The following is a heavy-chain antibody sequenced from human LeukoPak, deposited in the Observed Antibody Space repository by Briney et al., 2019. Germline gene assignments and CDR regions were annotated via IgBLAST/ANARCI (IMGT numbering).Heavy chain of an antibody. J-gene: IGHJ5*02. CDR3: ARLLGYPDWFDP. CDR2: IYYSGST. D-gene: IGHD2-15*01. CDR1: GGSISSSSYC. V-gene: IGHV4-39*01. Sequence: PSETLSPTCTVSGGSISSSSYCWGWIRQPPGKGLEWIGSIYYSGSTYYNPSLKSRVTISVDTSKNQFSLKLSSVTAADTAVYYCARLLGYPDWFDPWGQGTLVTVSS.